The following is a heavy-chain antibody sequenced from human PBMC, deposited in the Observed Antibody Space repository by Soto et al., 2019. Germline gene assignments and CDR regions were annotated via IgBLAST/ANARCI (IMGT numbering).Heavy chain of an antibody. CDR2: IKQDGSEK. CDR1: GFTFSSYW. Sequence: GSLRLSCAASGFTFSSYWMSWVRQAPGKGLEWVANIKQDGSEKYYVDSVKGRFTISRDNAKNSLYLQMNSLRAEDTAVYYCARDSYYYDSSGSYFGYWGQGTLVTVSS. CDR3: ARDSYYYDSSGSYFGY. J-gene: IGHJ4*02. D-gene: IGHD3-22*01. V-gene: IGHV3-7*03.